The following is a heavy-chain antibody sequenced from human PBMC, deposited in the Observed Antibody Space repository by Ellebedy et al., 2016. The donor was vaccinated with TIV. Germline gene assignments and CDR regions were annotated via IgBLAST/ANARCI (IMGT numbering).Heavy chain of an antibody. D-gene: IGHD3-10*01. Sequence: SETLSLXXTVSGGSISSSSYYWGWIRQPPGKGLEWIGSIYYSGSTYYNPSLKSRVTISVDTSKNQFSLKLSSVTAADTAVYYCARHTAGHNFDYWGQGTLVTVSS. J-gene: IGHJ4*02. CDR3: ARHTAGHNFDY. V-gene: IGHV4-39*01. CDR2: IYYSGST. CDR1: GGSISSSSYY.